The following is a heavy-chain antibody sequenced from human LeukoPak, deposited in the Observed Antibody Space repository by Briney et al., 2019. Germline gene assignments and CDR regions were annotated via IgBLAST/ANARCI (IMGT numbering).Heavy chain of an antibody. CDR2: IIPIFGTA. Sequence: ASVKVSCKAAGGTFSSYAIIWVRQAPGQGLEWMGGIIPIFGTANYAQKFQGRVTITADESTSTAYMELSSLRSEDTAVYYCARDLRQWLAPNGYYGMDVWGQGTTVTVSS. D-gene: IGHD6-19*01. J-gene: IGHJ6*02. CDR3: ARDLRQWLAPNGYYGMDV. CDR1: GGTFSSYA. V-gene: IGHV1-69*01.